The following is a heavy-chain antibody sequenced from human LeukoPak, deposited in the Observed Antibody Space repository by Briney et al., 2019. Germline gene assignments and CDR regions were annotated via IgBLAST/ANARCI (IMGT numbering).Heavy chain of an antibody. CDR3: ARGGYYYGSGSYYNAVGYYYYGMDV. CDR2: LSSSGSTI. Sequence: GGSLRLSCAASGFTFSSYEMNLVRQAPGKGLEWVSYLSSSGSTIYYADSVKGRFTISRDNAKNSLYLQMNSLRAEDTAVYYCARGGYYYGSGSYYNAVGYYYYGMDVWGQGTTVTVSS. CDR1: GFTFSSYE. J-gene: IGHJ6*02. D-gene: IGHD3-10*01. V-gene: IGHV3-48*03.